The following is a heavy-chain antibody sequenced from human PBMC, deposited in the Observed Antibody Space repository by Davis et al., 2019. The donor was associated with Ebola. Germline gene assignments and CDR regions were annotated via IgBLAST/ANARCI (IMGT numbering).Heavy chain of an antibody. CDR2: IYSGGST. D-gene: IGHD3-3*01. V-gene: IGHV3-53*01. Sequence: GESLKISCAASGFTVSSNYMSWVRQAPGKGLEWVSVIYSGGSTYYADSVKGRFTISRDNSKNTLYLQMNSLRAEDTAVYYCARDPYRWHFLEWSSMSYFDYWGQGTLVTVSS. CDR3: ARDPYRWHFLEWSSMSYFDY. J-gene: IGHJ4*02. CDR1: GFTVSSNY.